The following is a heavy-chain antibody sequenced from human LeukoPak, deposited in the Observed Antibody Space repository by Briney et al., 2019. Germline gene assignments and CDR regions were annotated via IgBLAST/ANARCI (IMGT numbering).Heavy chain of an antibody. D-gene: IGHD3-22*01. CDR3: ARVWSSGYTKDY. CDR2: ISSSSSTI. CDR1: GFTFSSYS. V-gene: IGHV3-48*04. J-gene: IGHJ4*02. Sequence: GGSLRLSCAASGFTFSSYSIDWVRQAPGKGLEWLSYISSSSSTIYYADSVKGRFTISRDNAKNSVYLQMNSLRAENTAVYYCARVWSSGYTKDYWGQGTLVTVSS.